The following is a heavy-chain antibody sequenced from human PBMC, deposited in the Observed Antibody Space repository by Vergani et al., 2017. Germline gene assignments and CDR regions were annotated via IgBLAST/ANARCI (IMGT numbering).Heavy chain of an antibody. CDR3: ARDLRLLYNRFDP. Sequence: QVQLVESGGGVVQPGRSLRLSCAASGFTFTQYSMHWVRQAPGKGLEWVAVTWYDGNNKQYADSVKGRFTISRDNSKSTMYLQMNSLRDEDTGVYYCARDLRLLYNRFDPWGQGTLVTVSS. CDR1: GFTFTQYS. J-gene: IGHJ5*02. CDR2: TWYDGNNK. V-gene: IGHV3-33*01. D-gene: IGHD1-14*01.